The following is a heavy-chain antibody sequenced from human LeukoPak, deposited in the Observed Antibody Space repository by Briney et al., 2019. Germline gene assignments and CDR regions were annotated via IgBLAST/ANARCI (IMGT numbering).Heavy chain of an antibody. Sequence: PGGSLRLSCTASGFTFSDYGMHWVRQAPGKGLEWVTFVRYDASNKYCSDSVKGRFTISRDNSKNTFYLQMNSLRVEDTAVYYCAKDGNFRVPGEDWGQGTLVTVSS. CDR3: AKDGNFRVPGED. D-gene: IGHD1-7*01. J-gene: IGHJ4*02. CDR2: VRYDASNK. CDR1: GFTFSDYG. V-gene: IGHV3-30*02.